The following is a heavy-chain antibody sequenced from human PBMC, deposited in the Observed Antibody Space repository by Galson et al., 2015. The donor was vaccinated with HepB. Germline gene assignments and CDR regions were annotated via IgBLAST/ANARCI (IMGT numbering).Heavy chain of an antibody. CDR1: GGSISSYY. V-gene: IGHV4-59*01. CDR2: IYYSGST. J-gene: IGHJ6*03. D-gene: IGHD5-12*01. CDR3: ARVGEYSGYQTRPYYYYYYMDV. Sequence: ETLSLTCTVSGGSISSYYWSWIRQPPGKGLEWIGYIYYSGSTNYNPSLKSRVTISVDTSKNQFSLKLSSVTAADTAVYYCARVGEYSGYQTRPYYYYYYMDVWGKGTTVTVSS.